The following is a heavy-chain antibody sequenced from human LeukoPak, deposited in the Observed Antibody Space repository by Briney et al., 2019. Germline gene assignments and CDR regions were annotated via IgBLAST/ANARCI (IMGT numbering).Heavy chain of an antibody. CDR1: GFTFDDYA. CDR2: ISGDGGST. CDR3: AKDLTTGSGYSYGLANWFDP. J-gene: IGHJ5*02. D-gene: IGHD5-18*01. Sequence: PGGSLRLSCAASGFTFDDYAMHWVRQAPGKGLEWVSLISGDGGSTYYAGSVKGRFTISRDNSKNSLYLQMNSLRTEDTALYYCAKDLTTGSGYSYGLANWFDPWGQGTLVTVSS. V-gene: IGHV3-43*02.